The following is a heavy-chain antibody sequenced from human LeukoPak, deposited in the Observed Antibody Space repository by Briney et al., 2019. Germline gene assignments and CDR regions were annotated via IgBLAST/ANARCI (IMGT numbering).Heavy chain of an antibody. J-gene: IGHJ1*01. D-gene: IGHD2-15*01. V-gene: IGHV3-7*01. Sequence: GRSLRLSCVASGLTFNNYWMAWIPGAPEGGVEWVANITKDGRQTYYLDPVRGRFTLYRENAKNCLSLHMNLLGPEDPAVSCFVRELVVGPAEYFQNWGQGPVVTVSS. CDR1: GLTFNNYW. CDR2: ITKDGRQT. CDR3: VRELVVGPAEYFQN.